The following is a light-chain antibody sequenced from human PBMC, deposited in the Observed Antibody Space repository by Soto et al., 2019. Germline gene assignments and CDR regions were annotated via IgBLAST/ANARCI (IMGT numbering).Light chain of an antibody. CDR2: EVS. CDR1: SSDVGGYNY. Sequence: QSALTQPASVSGSPGQSITISCTGTSSDVGGYNYVSWYQQHPGKAPKLMIYEVSNRPSGVSNRFSGSNSGNTASLTISGLQAEDEADYYCSSYTSSSTLLFGGGTKVTVL. CDR3: SSYTSSSTLL. V-gene: IGLV2-14*01. J-gene: IGLJ3*02.